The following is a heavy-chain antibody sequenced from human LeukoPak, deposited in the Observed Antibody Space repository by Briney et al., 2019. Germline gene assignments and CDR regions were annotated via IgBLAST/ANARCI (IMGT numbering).Heavy chain of an antibody. Sequence: PGRSLRLSCAASGFTFSSYGMHWVRQAPGKGLEWVAVIWYDGSNKYYADSVKGRFTISRDNSKNTLYLQMNSLRAEDTAIYYCTRVGYIDEGIDHWGQGTLVTVSS. CDR3: TRVGYIDEGIDH. V-gene: IGHV3-33*01. CDR2: IWYDGSNK. D-gene: IGHD5-24*01. J-gene: IGHJ4*02. CDR1: GFTFSSYG.